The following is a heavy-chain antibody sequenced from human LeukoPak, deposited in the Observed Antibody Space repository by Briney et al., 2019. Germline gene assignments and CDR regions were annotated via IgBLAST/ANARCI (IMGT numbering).Heavy chain of an antibody. CDR3: ARDPANSYSSGWYYFDY. Sequence: GGSLRLSCAASGFTFSNYWMTWVRQAPGKGLEWVANIKQDGSEKYYVDSVKGRFTISRDNAKNSLYLQMNSLRAEDTAVYYCARDPANSYSSGWYYFDYWGQGTLVTVSS. D-gene: IGHD6-19*01. V-gene: IGHV3-7*01. CDR2: IKQDGSEK. J-gene: IGHJ4*02. CDR1: GFTFSNYW.